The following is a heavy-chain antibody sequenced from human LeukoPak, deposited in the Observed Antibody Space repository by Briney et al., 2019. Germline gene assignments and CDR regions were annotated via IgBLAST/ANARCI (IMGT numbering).Heavy chain of an antibody. D-gene: IGHD3-10*01. CDR3: AREFDYYGDY. V-gene: IGHV1-46*04. J-gene: IGHJ4*02. Sequence: ASVKVSCKASGYTFTSYYMQWLRQATGQGLELMGIMTPSGGSTTYAQKLQGRVSMIRDTSTRTVYMELISLRPEDTAVYYCAREFDYYGDYWGKGTLVTV. CDR1: GYTFTSYY. CDR2: MTPSGGST.